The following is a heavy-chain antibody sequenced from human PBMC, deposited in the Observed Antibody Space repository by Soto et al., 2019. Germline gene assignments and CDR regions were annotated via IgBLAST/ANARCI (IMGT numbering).Heavy chain of an antibody. CDR2: IRFDGVST. CDR1: GFTLSGYA. J-gene: IGHJ4*02. V-gene: IGHV3-33*08. D-gene: IGHD1-26*01. Sequence: PGGSLRLSCAASGFTLSGYAMDWVRQAPGKGLEWVAVIRFDGVSTYYADSVQGRFTISRDNPKNMLYLQMNSLRAEDTAIYYCARDGVGTTTYFGYFDYWGLGTLVTVSS. CDR3: ARDGVGTTTYFGYFDY.